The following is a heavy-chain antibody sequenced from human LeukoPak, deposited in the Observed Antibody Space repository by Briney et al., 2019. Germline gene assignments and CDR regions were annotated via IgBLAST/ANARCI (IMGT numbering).Heavy chain of an antibody. D-gene: IGHD3-10*01. CDR3: AREKELWSGKLFPAFDM. J-gene: IGHJ3*02. CDR1: GGTFNNYA. V-gene: IGHV1-69*05. Sequence: ASVKVSCKAPGGTFNNYAINWLRQAPGQGLEWMGGITPIFRTTHYTQRLQGRVTITTDESTSTASMELSSLRSDDTAVYYCAREKELWSGKLFPAFDMWGKGTMSPSLQ. CDR2: ITPIFRTT.